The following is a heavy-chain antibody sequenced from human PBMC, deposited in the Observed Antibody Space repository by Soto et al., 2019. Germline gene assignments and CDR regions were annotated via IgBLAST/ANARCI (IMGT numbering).Heavy chain of an antibody. V-gene: IGHV3-33*01. CDR2: IWYDGSNK. Sequence: PGGSLRLSCAASGFTFSSYGMHWVRQAPGKGLEWVAVIWYDGSNKYYADSVKGRFTISRDNSKNTLYLQMNSLRAEDTAVYYCARGPYDYGDYDAFDIWGQGTMVTVSS. D-gene: IGHD4-17*01. J-gene: IGHJ3*02. CDR1: GFTFSSYG. CDR3: ARGPYDYGDYDAFDI.